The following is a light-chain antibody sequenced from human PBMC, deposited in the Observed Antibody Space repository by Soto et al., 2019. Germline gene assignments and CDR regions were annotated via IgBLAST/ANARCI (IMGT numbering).Light chain of an antibody. CDR1: SSHIGAGYD. V-gene: IGLV1-40*01. CDR2: SNN. J-gene: IGLJ3*02. CDR3: QSFDSSLSGWV. Sequence: QSVLTQPPSVSGAPGQRVTISCTGSSSHIGAGYDVHWYQQLPGTAPKLLIYSNNNRPSGAPDRFSGSKSGTSASLAITGLQAEDEADYYCQSFDSSLSGWVFGGGTKLTVL.